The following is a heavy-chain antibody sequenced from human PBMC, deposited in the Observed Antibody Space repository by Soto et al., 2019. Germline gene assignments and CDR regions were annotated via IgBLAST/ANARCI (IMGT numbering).Heavy chain of an antibody. Sequence: GESLKISCKGSGYSFTSYWIGWVRQMPGKGLEWMGIIYPGDPDTRYSPSFQGQVTISADKSISTAYLQWSSLKASDTAMYYCARTGAPDTAMVNDDAFDIWGQGTMVTVSS. CDR2: IYPGDPDT. CDR1: GYSFTSYW. V-gene: IGHV5-51*01. J-gene: IGHJ3*02. CDR3: ARTGAPDTAMVNDDAFDI. D-gene: IGHD5-18*01.